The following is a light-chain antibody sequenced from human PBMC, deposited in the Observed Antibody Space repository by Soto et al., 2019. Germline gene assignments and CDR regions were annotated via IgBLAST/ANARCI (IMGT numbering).Light chain of an antibody. V-gene: IGKV3-20*01. J-gene: IGKJ5*01. CDR2: GAS. CDR3: QQYYRSSIT. CDR1: QSVSSSY. Sequence: EIVLTQSPGTLSLSPGERATLSCRASQSVSSSYLAWYQQKPGQAPRLLIYGASSRATGIPDRFSGSGSGTDFTLTISSLQLDDFATYYCQQYYRSSITFGQGTRLEIK.